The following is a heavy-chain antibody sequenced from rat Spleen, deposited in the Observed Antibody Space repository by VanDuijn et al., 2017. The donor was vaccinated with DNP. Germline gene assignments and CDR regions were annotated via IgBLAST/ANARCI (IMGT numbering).Heavy chain of an antibody. V-gene: IGHV3-1*01. CDR2: VSYSGST. D-gene: IGHD4-3*01. CDR1: GYSITSNY. J-gene: IGHJ2*01. Sequence: EVQLQESGPGLVKPSQSLSLTCSVTGYSITSNYWGWIRKFPGNKMEWMGYVSYSGSTSYNPSLKSRISITRDTSKNQFFLHLNSVTTEDTATYYCARWIFRSNYFDYWGQGVMVTVSS. CDR3: ARWIFRSNYFDY.